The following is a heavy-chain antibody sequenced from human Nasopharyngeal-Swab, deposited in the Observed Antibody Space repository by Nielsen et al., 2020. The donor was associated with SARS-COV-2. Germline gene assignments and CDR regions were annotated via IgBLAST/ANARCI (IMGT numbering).Heavy chain of an antibody. CDR2: IWYDGSNK. V-gene: IGHV3-33*01. J-gene: IGHJ6*03. Sequence: GGSLRLSCAASRFTFSSYGMHWVRQAPGKGLEWVAVIWYDGSNKYYADSLKGRFTISRDNSKNTLYLQMNSLRAEDTAVYYCARGEHVDIVAHYMDVWGKGTTVTVSS. CDR3: ARGEHVDIVAHYMDV. CDR1: RFTFSSYG. D-gene: IGHD5-12*01.